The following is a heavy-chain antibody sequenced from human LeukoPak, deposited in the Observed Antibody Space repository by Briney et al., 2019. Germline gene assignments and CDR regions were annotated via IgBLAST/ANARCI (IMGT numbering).Heavy chain of an antibody. CDR1: GFTFTSYS. CDR2: ISSHGNYI. V-gene: IGHV3-21*01. D-gene: IGHD1-26*01. CDR3: ARDGQWDLTYYLDY. Sequence: PGGSLRLSCAGSGFTFTSYSLNWVRQAPGKGLELVSCISSHGNYIYYADSAKGRFTVSRDDATNSVFLQMNSLRAEDTGIYYCARDGQWDLTYYLDYWGQGILVSVSS. J-gene: IGHJ4*02.